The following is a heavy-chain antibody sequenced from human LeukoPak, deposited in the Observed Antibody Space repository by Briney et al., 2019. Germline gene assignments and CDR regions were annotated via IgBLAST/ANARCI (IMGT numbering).Heavy chain of an antibody. J-gene: IGHJ4*02. CDR1: GGTFSSYA. V-gene: IGHV1-69*01. CDR3: ARGVVSYYDSSGYYFFDY. D-gene: IGHD3-22*01. CDR2: IIPIFGTA. Sequence: GSSVKVSCKASGGTFSSYAISWVRQAPGQGLEWMGGIIPIFGTANYAQKFQGRVTITADESTSTAYMELSSLRSEDTAVYYCARGVVSYYDSSGYYFFDYWGQGTLVTVSS.